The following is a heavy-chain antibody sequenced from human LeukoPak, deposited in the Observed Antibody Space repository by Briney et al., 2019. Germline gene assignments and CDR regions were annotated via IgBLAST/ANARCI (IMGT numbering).Heavy chain of an antibody. J-gene: IGHJ5*02. D-gene: IGHD2-8*02. CDR2: IYHSGST. Sequence: SETLSLTCTVSGYSISSGYYWGWIRQPPGKGLEWIGSIYHSGSTYYNPSLKSRVTISVDTSKNQFSLKLSSVTAADTAVYYCARVEVLDWLDPWGQGTLVTVSS. CDR1: GYSISSGYY. V-gene: IGHV4-38-2*02. CDR3: ARVEVLDWLDP.